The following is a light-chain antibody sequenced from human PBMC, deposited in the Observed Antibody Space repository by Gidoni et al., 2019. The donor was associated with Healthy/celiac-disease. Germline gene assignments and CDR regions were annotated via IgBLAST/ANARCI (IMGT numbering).Light chain of an antibody. CDR2: DAS. CDR1: QIISSW. Sequence: DIQMTQPPSTMSASVGDRVTITCRASQIISSWLAGYQQKPGKAPQLLIYDASILESGVPSWFSGSGSGAEFTLTISSLQPDNFATYYCQHYTSYSWTFXXXTKVEI. CDR3: QHYTSYSWT. V-gene: IGKV1-5*01. J-gene: IGKJ1*01.